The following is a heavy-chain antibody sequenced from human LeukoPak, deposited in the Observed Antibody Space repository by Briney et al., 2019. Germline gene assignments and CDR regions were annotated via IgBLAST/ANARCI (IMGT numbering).Heavy chain of an antibody. V-gene: IGHV3-30*04. CDR2: ISDDGSIK. D-gene: IGHD1-1*01. J-gene: IGHJ5*02. CDR3: ARERIVTTGTGWFDP. CDR1: GFIFNSYA. Sequence: GRSLRLAWAASGFIFNSYAIHWVRQAPGKVLEWVAVISDDGSIKYYADSGKGRFTISRDNSKNTLYLLMNSLRTEDTAFYYCARERIVTTGTGWFDPWGQGTLVTVSS.